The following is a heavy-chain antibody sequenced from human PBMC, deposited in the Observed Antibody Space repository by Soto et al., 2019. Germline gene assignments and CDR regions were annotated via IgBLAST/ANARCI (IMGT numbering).Heavy chain of an antibody. CDR1: GFTFGSYG. CDR3: ARDLAVAGPGAYYYGMDV. D-gene: IGHD6-19*01. J-gene: IGHJ6*02. Sequence: PGGSLRLSCAASGFTFGSYGMHWVRQAPGKGLEWVAVISYDGSNKYYADSVKGRLTISRDNAKNTLYLQMNSLRAEDTAVYYCARDLAVAGPGAYYYGMDVWGQGTTVTVSS. CDR2: ISYDGSNK. V-gene: IGHV3-30*03.